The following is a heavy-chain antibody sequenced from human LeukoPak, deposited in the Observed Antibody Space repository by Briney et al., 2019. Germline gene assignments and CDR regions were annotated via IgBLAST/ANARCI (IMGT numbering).Heavy chain of an antibody. J-gene: IGHJ2*01. D-gene: IGHD6-13*01. CDR3: ARVYYSSSYDYWYFDL. Sequence: GGSLRLSCAVSGFTVSSNSMSWVRQAPGKGLEWVSFIYSDNTHYSDSVKGRFTISRDNSKNTLYLQMNSLRAEDTAVYYCARVYYSSSYDYWYFDLWGRGTLVTVSS. V-gene: IGHV3-53*01. CDR2: IYSDNT. CDR1: GFTVSSNS.